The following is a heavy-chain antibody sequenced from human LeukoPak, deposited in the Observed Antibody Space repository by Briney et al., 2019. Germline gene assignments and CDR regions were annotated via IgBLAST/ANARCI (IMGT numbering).Heavy chain of an antibody. D-gene: IGHD7-27*01. J-gene: IGHJ4*02. V-gene: IGHV3-11*01. CDR3: VRVGWGGHY. Sequence: PGGSLRLSCAASGFTFSDYYMGWIRQAPGKGLEWVSYITGSGNTIYYADSVKGRFTISRDNAKNSLYLQMNSLRADDTAVYYCVRVGWGGHYWGQGTLVTVSS. CDR2: ITGSGNTI. CDR1: GFTFSDYY.